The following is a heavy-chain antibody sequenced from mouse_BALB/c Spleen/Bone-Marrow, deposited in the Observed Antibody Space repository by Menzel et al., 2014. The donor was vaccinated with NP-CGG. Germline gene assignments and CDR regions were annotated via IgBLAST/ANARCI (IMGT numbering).Heavy chain of an antibody. V-gene: IGHV14-3*02. CDR3: ARYYYGSSLFDY. D-gene: IGHD1-1*01. CDR2: IDPANGNT. J-gene: IGHJ2*01. CDR1: GFNIKDTY. Sequence: VQLQQSGAELVKPGASVKLSCTASGFNIKDTYMHWVKQRPEQGLEWIGRIDPANGNTKYDPKFQGKATITADTPSNTAYLQLSSLTSEDTAVYYCARYYYGSSLFDYWGQGTTLPVSS.